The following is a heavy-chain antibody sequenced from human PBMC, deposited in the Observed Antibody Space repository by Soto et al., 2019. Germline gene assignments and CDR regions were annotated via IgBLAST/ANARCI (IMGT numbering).Heavy chain of an antibody. D-gene: IGHD3-3*01. V-gene: IGHV3-30*18. Sequence: GGSLRLSCAASGFTFSSYGMHWVRQAPGKGLEWVAVISYDGSNKYYADSVKGRFTISRDNSKNTLYLQMNSLRAEDTAVYYCAKDGQIATAYYDFWSGLGDYYYGMDVWGQGTTVTVSS. J-gene: IGHJ6*02. CDR2: ISYDGSNK. CDR3: AKDGQIATAYYDFWSGLGDYYYGMDV. CDR1: GFTFSSYG.